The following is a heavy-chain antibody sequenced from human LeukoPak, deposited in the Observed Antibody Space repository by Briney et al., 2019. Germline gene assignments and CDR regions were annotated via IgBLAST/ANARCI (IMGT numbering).Heavy chain of an antibody. CDR2: INHSGST. D-gene: IGHD3-10*01. CDR1: GGSFSGYY. V-gene: IGHV4-34*01. J-gene: IGHJ3*02. CDR3: ARRSQSMVRGGKDAFDI. Sequence: SETLSLTCAVYGGSFSGYYWSWIRQPPGKGLERIGEINHSGSTNYNPSLKSRVTISVDTSKNQFSLKLSSVTAADTAVYYCARRSQSMVRGGKDAFDIWGQGTMVTVSS.